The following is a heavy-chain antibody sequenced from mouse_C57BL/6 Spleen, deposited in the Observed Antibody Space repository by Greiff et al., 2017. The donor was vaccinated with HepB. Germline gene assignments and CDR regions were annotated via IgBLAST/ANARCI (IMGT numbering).Heavy chain of an antibody. J-gene: IGHJ1*03. CDR1: GYSFTDYN. D-gene: IGHD2-12*01. CDR2: INPNYGTT. CDR3: ARLNGPHSPHWYFDV. Sequence: EVHLVESGPELVKPGASVKISCKASGYSFTDYNMNWVKQSNGKSLEWIGVINPNYGTTSYNQKFKGKATLTVDQSSSTAYMQLNSLTSEDSAVYYCARLNGPHSPHWYFDVWGTGTTVTVSS. V-gene: IGHV1-39*01.